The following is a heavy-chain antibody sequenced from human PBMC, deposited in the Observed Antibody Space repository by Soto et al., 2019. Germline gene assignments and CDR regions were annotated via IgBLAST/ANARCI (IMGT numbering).Heavy chain of an antibody. CDR2: IRCSGSST. CDR3: AKDAGAVWGAYYFDY. J-gene: IGHJ4*02. V-gene: IGHV3-23*01. Sequence: PGGSLRLSCAGSGFTFSSYGMYWGCQAPGKGLEWVAAIRCSGSSTYCADSVKGRFTISRYNSKNTLYLQMNSLRAEDTAVYYCAKDAGAVWGAYYFDYWGQGTLVTVSS. D-gene: IGHD3-16*01. CDR1: GFTFSSYG.